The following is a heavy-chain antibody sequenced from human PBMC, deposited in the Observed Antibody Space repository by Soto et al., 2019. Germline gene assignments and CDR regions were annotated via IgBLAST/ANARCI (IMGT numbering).Heavy chain of an antibody. V-gene: IGHV1-69*13. CDR2: IVPMLGTP. CDR3: ARNGTYSSSLSQYSGMDV. Sequence: SVKVSCKASGGAVDNFIMNWVRQTPGRGLEWMGGIVPMLGTPTYAEKFKGRVTISATGSTSTMYMEVTSLRSEDTAIYYCARNGTYSSSLSQYSGMDVWGQGTTVTVSS. D-gene: IGHD1-26*01. CDR1: GGAVDNFI. J-gene: IGHJ6*02.